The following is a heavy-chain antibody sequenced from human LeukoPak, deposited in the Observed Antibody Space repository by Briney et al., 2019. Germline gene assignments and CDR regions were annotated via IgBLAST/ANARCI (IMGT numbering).Heavy chain of an antibody. J-gene: IGHJ6*03. D-gene: IGHD2-2*02. CDR3: ARNYQYCSSTSCYNYMDV. Sequence: SETPSLTCTVSGGSISSYYWSWIRQPAGKGLEWIGRIYTSGSTNYNPSLKSRVTMSVDTSKNQFSLKLSSVTAVDTAVYYCARNYQYCSSTSCYNYMDVWGKGTTVTVSS. CDR1: GGSISSYY. V-gene: IGHV4-4*07. CDR2: IYTSGST.